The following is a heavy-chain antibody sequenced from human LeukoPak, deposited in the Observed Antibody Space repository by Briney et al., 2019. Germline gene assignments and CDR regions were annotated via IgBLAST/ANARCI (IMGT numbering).Heavy chain of an antibody. J-gene: IGHJ4*02. V-gene: IGHV4-39*07. CDR1: GGSISSGDYY. CDR3: AREGVAGTNHDY. CDR2: IYHSGST. D-gene: IGHD6-19*01. Sequence: SETLSLTCTVSGGSISSGDYYWSWIRQPPGKGLEWIGEIYHSGSTNYNPSLKSRVTISVDKSKNQFSLKLSSVTAADTAVYYCAREGVAGTNHDYWGQGTLVTVSS.